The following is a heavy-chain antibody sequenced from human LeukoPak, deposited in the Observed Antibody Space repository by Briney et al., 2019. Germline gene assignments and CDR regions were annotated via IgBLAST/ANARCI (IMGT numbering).Heavy chain of an antibody. D-gene: IGHD2-15*01. CDR1: GFTFSSYS. CDR2: ISSSSGTI. CDR3: ARDWAPPTHYNWFDP. Sequence: GGSLRLSCAASGFTFSSYSMNWVRQAPGKGLEWVSYISSSSGTIYYADSLKGRFTISRDNAKNSLYLQMNSLRAEDTAVYYCARDWAPPTHYNWFDPWGQGTLVTVSS. V-gene: IGHV3-48*04. J-gene: IGHJ5*02.